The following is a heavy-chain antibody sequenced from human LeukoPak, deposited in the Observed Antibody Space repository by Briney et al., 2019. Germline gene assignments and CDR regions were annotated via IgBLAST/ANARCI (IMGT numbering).Heavy chain of an antibody. V-gene: IGHV1-69*05. CDR1: GYTFTSYG. CDR3: ARGPSYYYDSSGTTY. CDR2: IIPIFGTA. J-gene: IGHJ4*02. Sequence: SVKVSCKASGYTFTSYGISWVRQAPGQGLEWMGGIIPIFGTANYAQKFQGRVTITTDESTSTAYMELSSLRSEDTAVYYCARGPSYYYDSSGTTYWGQGTLVTVSS. D-gene: IGHD3-22*01.